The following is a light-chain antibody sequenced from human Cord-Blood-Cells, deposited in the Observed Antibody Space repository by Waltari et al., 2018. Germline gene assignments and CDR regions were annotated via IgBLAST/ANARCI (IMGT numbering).Light chain of an antibody. CDR2: VAS. V-gene: IGKV3-20*01. Sequence: EIVFTQSPGTLSLSPGERATLSCRASQSVSSSYLAWYQQKPGQAPRLLIYVASSRATGMPDRFSGSGSGTEFTLIISRLEPEDFAVYYCQQYGSSPPLTFGGGTKVEIK. J-gene: IGKJ4*01. CDR1: QSVSSSY. CDR3: QQYGSSPPLT.